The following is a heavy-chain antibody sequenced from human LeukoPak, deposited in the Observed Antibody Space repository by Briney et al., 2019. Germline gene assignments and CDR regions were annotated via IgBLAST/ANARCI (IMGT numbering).Heavy chain of an antibody. J-gene: IGHJ4*02. V-gene: IGHV1-2*02. CDR3: ARRPIAARPTGHYFDY. CDR1: GYTFTGYY. CDR2: INPNSGGT. Sequence: ASVKVSCKASGYTFTGYYMHWVRQAPGQGLEWMGWINPNSGGTNYAQKFQGRVTMTRDTSISTAYMELSRLRSDDTAVYYCARRPIAARPTGHYFDYWGQGTLVTVSS. D-gene: IGHD6-6*01.